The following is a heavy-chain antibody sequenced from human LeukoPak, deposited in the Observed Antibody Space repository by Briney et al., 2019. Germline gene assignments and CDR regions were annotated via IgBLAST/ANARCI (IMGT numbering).Heavy chain of an antibody. V-gene: IGHV4-34*01. CDR3: ARGSSWLDY. Sequence: SETLPLTCTVYGGSFGAYYWSWIRQPPGKGLEWIGQINHSGGTNYNPSLKSRVTISVDSSKDQFSLKLTSVTAADTAVYYCARGSSWLDYWGQGILVTVSS. CDR2: INHSGGT. CDR1: GGSFGAYY. D-gene: IGHD6-13*01. J-gene: IGHJ4*02.